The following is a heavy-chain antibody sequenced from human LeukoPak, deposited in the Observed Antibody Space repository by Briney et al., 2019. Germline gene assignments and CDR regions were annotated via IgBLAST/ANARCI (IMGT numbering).Heavy chain of an antibody. CDR3: ARGREWFGELLFSGYYYYYMDV. Sequence: PGGSLRLSCAASGFTFGDYAMNWVRQAPGKGLEWVSSISASSTYIYYADSVKGRFTISRDNAKNSLYLQMNSLRAEDTAVYYCARGREWFGELLFSGYYYYYMDVWGKGTTVTISS. J-gene: IGHJ6*03. D-gene: IGHD3-10*01. CDR1: GFTFGDYA. CDR2: ISASSTYI. V-gene: IGHV3-21*01.